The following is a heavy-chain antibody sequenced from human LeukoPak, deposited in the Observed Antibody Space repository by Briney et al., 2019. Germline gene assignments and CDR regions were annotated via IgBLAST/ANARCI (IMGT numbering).Heavy chain of an antibody. D-gene: IGHD2-21*01. CDR1: GFTFSTYN. Sequence: PGGSLRLSCAASGFTFSTYNMNWVRQAPGKGLEWVSYISSSSGTLYYADSVRGRFTISRDNAKSSLYLQMNSLRDEDTAVYYCARGAYEFDYWGQGTLVTVSS. CDR2: ISSSSGTL. V-gene: IGHV3-48*02. J-gene: IGHJ4*02. CDR3: ARGAYEFDY.